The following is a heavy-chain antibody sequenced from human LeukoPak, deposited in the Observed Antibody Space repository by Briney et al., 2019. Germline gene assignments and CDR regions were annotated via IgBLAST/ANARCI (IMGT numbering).Heavy chain of an antibody. CDR2: ITSSSNYI. V-gene: IGHV3-21*01. Sequence: PGGSLRLSCAASGFTFSSYSMNWVRQAPGKGLEWVSSITSSSNYIYYADSVKGRFTISRDNSKNTLYLQMNSLRAEDTAVYYCAKDPSYNWNYLTYWGQGTLVTVSS. D-gene: IGHD1-20*01. J-gene: IGHJ4*02. CDR1: GFTFSSYS. CDR3: AKDPSYNWNYLTY.